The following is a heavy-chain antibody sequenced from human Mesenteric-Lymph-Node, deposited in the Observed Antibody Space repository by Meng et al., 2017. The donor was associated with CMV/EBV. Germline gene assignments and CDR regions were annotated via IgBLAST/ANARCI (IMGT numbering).Heavy chain of an antibody. D-gene: IGHD2-2*01. CDR3: ARDRYCSSTSCYQRRNWFDP. Sequence: SVKVSCKASGGTFSNYAMNWVRQAPGQGLEWMGGIVPIVAATNYAQKLQGRLTITADESTSTAYMELRSLRSDDTAVYYCARDRYCSSTSCYQRRNWFDPWGQGTLVTVSS. CDR1: GGTFSNYA. V-gene: IGHV1-69*13. J-gene: IGHJ5*02. CDR2: IVPIVAAT.